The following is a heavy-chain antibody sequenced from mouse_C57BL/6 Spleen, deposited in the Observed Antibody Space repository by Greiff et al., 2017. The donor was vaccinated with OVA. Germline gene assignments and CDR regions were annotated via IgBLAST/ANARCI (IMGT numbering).Heavy chain of an antibody. CDR2: INPGSGGT. CDR3: AREGYDYYFDY. D-gene: IGHD2-2*01. V-gene: IGHV1-54*01. CDR1: GYAFTNYL. Sequence: QVQLKESGAELVRPGTSVKVSCKASGYAFTNYLIEWVKQRPGQGLEWIGVINPGSGGTNYNEKFKGKATLTADKSSSTAYMQLSSLTSEDSAVYFCAREGYDYYFDYWGQGTTLTVSS. J-gene: IGHJ2*01.